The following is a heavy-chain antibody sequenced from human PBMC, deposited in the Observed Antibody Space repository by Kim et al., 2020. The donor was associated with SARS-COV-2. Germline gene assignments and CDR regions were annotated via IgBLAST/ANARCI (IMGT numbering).Heavy chain of an antibody. D-gene: IGHD4-17*01. CDR2: IRSKAYGGTT. Sequence: GGSLRLSCTASGFTFGDYAMSWVRQAPGKGLEWVGFIRSKAYGGTTEYAASVKGRFTISRDDSKSIAYLQMNSLKTEDTAVYYCTRGDYGGNSGGTTYYYYGMDVRGQGTTVTVSS. CDR3: TRGDYGGNSGGTTYYYYGMDV. V-gene: IGHV3-49*04. J-gene: IGHJ6*02. CDR1: GFTFGDYA.